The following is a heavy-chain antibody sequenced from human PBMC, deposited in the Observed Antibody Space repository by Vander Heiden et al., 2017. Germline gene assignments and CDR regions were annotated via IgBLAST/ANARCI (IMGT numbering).Heavy chain of an antibody. J-gene: IGHJ3*02. CDR1: GFTVSSYG. CDR3: ASASYHYDSWTETDAFDI. D-gene: IGHD3-9*01. Sequence: QVQLVESGGGVVQPGRSLRLHSTSSGFTVSSYGLHWVRRAPGKGLECVAVISYDGRNKYYADSVKGRVTISRDNSKNTLYRQMNSLRAEETAVYYCASASYHYDSWTETDAFDIWCQGTMVTVSS. V-gene: IGHV3-30*03. CDR2: ISYDGRNK.